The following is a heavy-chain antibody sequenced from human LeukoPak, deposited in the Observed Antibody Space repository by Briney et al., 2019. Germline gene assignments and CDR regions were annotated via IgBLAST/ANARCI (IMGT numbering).Heavy chain of an antibody. CDR1: GGSISSGGYS. J-gene: IGHJ6*02. V-gene: IGHV4-30-2*01. CDR3: ARGRGKAAAAPYYYYGMDV. CDR2: IYHSGST. D-gene: IGHD6-13*01. Sequence: PSETLSLTCAVSGGSISSGGYSWSWIRQPPGKGLEWIGYIYHSGSTYYNPSLKSRVTISVDRSKNQFSLKLSSVTAADTAVYYCARGRGKAAAAPYYYYGMDVWGQGTTVTVSS.